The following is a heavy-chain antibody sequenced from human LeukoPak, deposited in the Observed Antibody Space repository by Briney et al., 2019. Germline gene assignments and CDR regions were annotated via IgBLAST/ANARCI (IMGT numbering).Heavy chain of an antibody. CDR2: IGSSGDIT. CDR1: GFTFSSYA. V-gene: IGHV3-23*01. Sequence: GGSLRLSCAASGFTFSSYAMSWVRQAPGMGLEWVSSIGSSGDITYYADSVKGRFTISRDNSKNTLYLQMNSLRAEDTAVYYCARDIDNGDYVVYWGQGSLVTVSS. D-gene: IGHD4-17*01. CDR3: ARDIDNGDYVVY. J-gene: IGHJ4*02.